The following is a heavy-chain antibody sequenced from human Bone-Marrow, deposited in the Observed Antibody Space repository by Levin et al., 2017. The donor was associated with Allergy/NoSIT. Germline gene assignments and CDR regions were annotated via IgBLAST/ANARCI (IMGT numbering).Heavy chain of an antibody. J-gene: IGHJ4*02. V-gene: IGHV3-15*01. CDR3: STLMPTYDFGSGSA. Sequence: TGGSLRLSCTASGFAFSDAWMTWVRQAPGKGLEWVGRIKSKGHGGTTDYGPAVKGRFAISRDDSQNTLYLQMNSLTFDDTAVYYCSTLMPTYDFGSGSAWGQGTLVIVSS. CDR2: IKSKGHGGTT. D-gene: IGHD3-10*01. CDR1: GFAFSDAW.